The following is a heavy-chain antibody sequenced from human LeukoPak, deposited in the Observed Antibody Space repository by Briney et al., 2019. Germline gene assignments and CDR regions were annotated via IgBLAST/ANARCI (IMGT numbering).Heavy chain of an antibody. Sequence: QSGGSLRLSCAASGFTVSYNYMTWVRQTPRKGLEWVSSIYRGGDTYYTDSVRGRFTISRDNSDNTLYLQMNSLRAEDTAVYYCARIGSSSWYYFDYWGQGTLVTVSS. CDR2: IYRGGDT. D-gene: IGHD6-13*01. CDR3: ARIGSSSWYYFDY. CDR1: GFTVSYNY. J-gene: IGHJ4*02. V-gene: IGHV3-66*01.